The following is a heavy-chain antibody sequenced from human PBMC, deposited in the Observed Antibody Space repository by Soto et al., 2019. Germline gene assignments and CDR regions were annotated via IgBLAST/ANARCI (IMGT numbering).Heavy chain of an antibody. CDR1: GFTISTYA. J-gene: IGHJ4*02. V-gene: IGHV3-23*01. D-gene: IGHD2-21*01. CDR3: AKDVVYKYGLWLTDY. CDR2: VTGSGSQI. Sequence: EVQLLESGGGLVQPGGSLRLSCAASGFTISTYAMTWVRQAPGMGLECVSGVTGSGSQIHYADSVKGRFTIAKDNPKDTLYQQMSHLRDEDTALYYSAKDVVYKYGLWLTDYWGQGTLVTVSS.